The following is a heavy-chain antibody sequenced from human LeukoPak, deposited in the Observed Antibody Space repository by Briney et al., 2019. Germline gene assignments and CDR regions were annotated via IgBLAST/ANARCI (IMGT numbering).Heavy chain of an antibody. CDR3: ARDGYFDL. CDR2: ISGDNGNT. Sequence: ASVEVSCKASGYTFTTYGNAWVRQAPGQGLEWMGWISGDNGNTNYAQNLQGRVTMTTDTSTTTAHMELRSLRPDDTAVYYCARDGYFDLWGRGTLVTVSS. CDR1: GYTFTTYG. J-gene: IGHJ2*01. V-gene: IGHV1-18*01.